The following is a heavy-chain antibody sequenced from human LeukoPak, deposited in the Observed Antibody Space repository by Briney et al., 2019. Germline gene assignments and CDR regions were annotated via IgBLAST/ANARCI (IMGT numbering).Heavy chain of an antibody. CDR1: GGSFSGYY. Sequence: LETLSLTCAVYGGSFSGYYWSRIRQPPGKGLEWIGEINHSGSTNYNPSLKSRVTISVDTSKNQFSLKLSFVTAADTAVYYCARLGLLYDSSGYLYYFDYWGQGTLVTVSS. CDR3: ARLGLLYDSSGYLYYFDY. D-gene: IGHD3-22*01. V-gene: IGHV4-34*01. CDR2: INHSGST. J-gene: IGHJ4*02.